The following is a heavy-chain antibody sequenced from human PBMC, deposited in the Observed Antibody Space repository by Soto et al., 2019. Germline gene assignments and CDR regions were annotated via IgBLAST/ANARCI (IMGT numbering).Heavy chain of an antibody. J-gene: IGHJ6*04. Sequence: GGSMRLSCAASGFTVSSKYMSWVRQAPGKGLEWVSLIQSGGPTYYADSVKGRFTISRDTSENTVHLQMDSLRAEDTAVYYCARGDVLCDGGRCYGVSLDVWGKGTTVTVSS. D-gene: IGHD2-15*01. CDR1: GFTVSSKY. CDR2: IQSGGPT. V-gene: IGHV3-66*01. CDR3: ARGDVLCDGGRCYGVSLDV.